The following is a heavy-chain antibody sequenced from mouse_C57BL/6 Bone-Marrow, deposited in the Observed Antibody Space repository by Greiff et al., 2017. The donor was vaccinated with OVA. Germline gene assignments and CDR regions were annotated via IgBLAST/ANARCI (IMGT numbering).Heavy chain of an antibody. CDR3: AILLRSAWFAY. Sequence: VKLQQPGAELVKPGASVKLSCKASGYTFTSYWMHWVKQRPGQGLEWIGMIHPNSGSTNYNEKFKSKATLTVDKSSSTAYMQLSSLTSEDSAVYYCAILLRSAWFAYWGQGTLVTVSA. CDR2: IHPNSGST. CDR1: GYTFTSYW. V-gene: IGHV1-64*01. J-gene: IGHJ3*01. D-gene: IGHD1-1*01.